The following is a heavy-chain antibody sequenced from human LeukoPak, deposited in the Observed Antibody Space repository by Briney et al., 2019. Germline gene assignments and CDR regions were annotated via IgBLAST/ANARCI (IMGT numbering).Heavy chain of an antibody. CDR1: GFTFSSYE. Sequence: GGSLRLSCAASGFTFSSYEMNWVRQAPGKGLEWVSYISSSGSNIKYADSVKGRFTISRDNAKNTLYLQMNSLRAEDTAVYYCARDYYDSSGYYGNDYWGQGTLVTVSS. V-gene: IGHV3-48*03. D-gene: IGHD3-22*01. CDR3: ARDYYDSSGYYGNDY. J-gene: IGHJ4*02. CDR2: ISSSGSNI.